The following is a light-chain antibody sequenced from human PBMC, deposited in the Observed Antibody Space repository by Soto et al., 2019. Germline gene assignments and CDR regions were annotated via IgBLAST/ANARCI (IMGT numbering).Light chain of an antibody. V-gene: IGKV3-15*01. CDR3: QQYNIWPPYT. J-gene: IGKJ2*01. CDR1: QRISSN. CDR2: GAS. Sequence: EIVMTQSPATLSVSPGERATLYCKASQRISSNLAWYQQKPGQPPRLLIYGASTRPSGIPARFSGSGSGTEFTLSISGLQSEDFVLYYCQQYNIWPPYTFGQGTKLEIK.